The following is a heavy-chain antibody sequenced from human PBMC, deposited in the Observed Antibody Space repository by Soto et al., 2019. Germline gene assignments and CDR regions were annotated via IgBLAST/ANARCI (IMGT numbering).Heavy chain of an antibody. CDR3: ARDKITGLFDY. J-gene: IGHJ4*02. CDR2: INHSGST. D-gene: IGHD2-8*02. CDR1: GGSFSCYY. Sequence: SETLSLTCAVYGGSFSCYYWTWIRQPPGTGLEWIGEINHSGSTNYNPSLKSRVTISVDTSKNQVSLKLTSVTAADTAVYYCARDKITGLFDYWGQGTLVTVSS. V-gene: IGHV4-34*01.